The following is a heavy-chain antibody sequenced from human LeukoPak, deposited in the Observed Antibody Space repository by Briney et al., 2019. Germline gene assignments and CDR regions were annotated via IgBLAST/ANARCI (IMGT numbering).Heavy chain of an antibody. D-gene: IGHD3-3*01. J-gene: IGHJ4*02. V-gene: IGHV3-48*04. Sequence: GGSLRLSCAASGFSFSDYNMHWLRQAPGKELEWVAFISSTSGTIHYADSVKGQFTISRDNARNSLYLQMNSLRVEDTAVYYCARGTSFGRGPFDYWGQGTLVTVSS. CDR2: ISSTSGTI. CDR3: ARGTSFGRGPFDY. CDR1: GFSFSDYN.